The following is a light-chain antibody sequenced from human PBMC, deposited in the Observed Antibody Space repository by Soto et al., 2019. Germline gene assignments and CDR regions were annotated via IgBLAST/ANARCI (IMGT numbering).Light chain of an antibody. CDR3: CSYAGSYGV. V-gene: IGLV2-11*01. J-gene: IGLJ1*01. CDR2: DVS. Sequence: QSALTQPRSVSGSPGRSVTISCTGTSSDVGGYNYVSWYQQQPGKAPKLMIYDVSKRPSGVPDRFSGSKSGNTASLTISGLQAEDEADYYCCSYAGSYGVFGTGTKLTVL. CDR1: SSDVGGYNY.